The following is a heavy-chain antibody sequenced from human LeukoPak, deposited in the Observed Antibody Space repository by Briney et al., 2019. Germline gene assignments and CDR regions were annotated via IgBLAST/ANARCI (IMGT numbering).Heavy chain of an antibody. Sequence: GASVKVSCKASGYTFTSYGISWVRQAPGQGLEWMGGIIPIFGTANYAQKFQGRVTITADESTSTAYMELSSLRSEDTAVYYCASQYMYYYDSSGYTDYWGQGTLVTVSS. CDR1: GYTFTSYG. D-gene: IGHD3-22*01. CDR2: IIPIFGTA. J-gene: IGHJ4*02. V-gene: IGHV1-69*13. CDR3: ASQYMYYYDSSGYTDY.